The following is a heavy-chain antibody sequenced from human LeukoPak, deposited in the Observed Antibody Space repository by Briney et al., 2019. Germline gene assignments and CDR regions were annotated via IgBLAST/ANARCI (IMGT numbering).Heavy chain of an antibody. J-gene: IGHJ3*02. Sequence: PGGSLRLSCAASGFTFSSYAMSWVRQAPGKGLEWVSLISGSGGSTYYADSVKDRFTISRDNSKNTLYLQMNSLRAEDTAVFYCAKDRDDYVWGSYLGAFDIWGQGTMVTVSS. CDR2: ISGSGGST. CDR1: GFTFSSYA. D-gene: IGHD3-16*01. V-gene: IGHV3-23*01. CDR3: AKDRDDYVWGSYLGAFDI.